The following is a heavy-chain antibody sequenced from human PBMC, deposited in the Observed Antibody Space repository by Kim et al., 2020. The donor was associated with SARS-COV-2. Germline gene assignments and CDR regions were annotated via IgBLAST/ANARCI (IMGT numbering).Heavy chain of an antibody. CDR1: GFTFSSYA. CDR3: AKRSGYDQGGAYFDY. Sequence: GGSLRLSCAASGFTFSSYAMSWVRQAPGKGLEWVSAISGSGGSTYYADSVKGRFTISRDNSKNTLYLQMNSLRAEDTAVYYCAKRSGYDQGGAYFDYWGQGTLVTVSS. CDR2: ISGSGGST. J-gene: IGHJ4*02. D-gene: IGHD5-12*01. V-gene: IGHV3-23*01.